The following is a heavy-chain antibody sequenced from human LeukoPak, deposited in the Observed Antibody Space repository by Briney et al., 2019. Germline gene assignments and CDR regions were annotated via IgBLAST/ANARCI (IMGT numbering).Heavy chain of an antibody. CDR2: INTDGSTT. D-gene: IGHD3-10*01. Sequence: GGSLRLSCAASGFTFSNSWMHWVRQAPGKRLVWVSRINTDGSTTNYADSVKGRITISRDNARNTVYLQMNSLRAEDSAVYYCANSYSPPHFWGQGTLVTVSS. V-gene: IGHV3-74*01. CDR1: GFTFSNSW. J-gene: IGHJ4*02. CDR3: ANSYSPPHF.